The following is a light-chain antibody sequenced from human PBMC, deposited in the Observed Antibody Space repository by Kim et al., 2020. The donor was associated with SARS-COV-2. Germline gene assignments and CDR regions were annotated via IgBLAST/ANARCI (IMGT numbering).Light chain of an antibody. CDR2: IAY. CDR3: HQYGSSPST. J-gene: IGKJ5*01. V-gene: IGKV3-20*01. Sequence: SPGKRATLSCRASRSVTSNYLAWYQQKPGKAPRLLIYIAYTRATGIPDRFSGSGSGTEFTLTISRLEPEDFAVYYCHQYGSSPSTFGQGTRLEIK. CDR1: RSVTSNY.